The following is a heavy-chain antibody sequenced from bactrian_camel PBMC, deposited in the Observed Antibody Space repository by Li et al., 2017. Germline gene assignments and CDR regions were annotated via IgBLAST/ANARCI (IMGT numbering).Heavy chain of an antibody. V-gene: IGHV3S40*01. J-gene: IGHJ4*01. CDR1: GFIDGPYC. CDR3: AGEFRTMNNPRRVAAAVVAGLRYEFNV. CDR2: MYSGGGTT. Sequence: VQLVESGGGSVQAGGSLTLSCKISGFIDGPYCMGWSRQAPGKERERVAAMYSGGGTTYYADSVKGRFTIYRNNTDNTVYLQMNSLKPEDSAMYYCAGEFRTMNNPRRVAAAVVAGLRYEFNVWGQGTQVTVS. D-gene: IGHD6*01.